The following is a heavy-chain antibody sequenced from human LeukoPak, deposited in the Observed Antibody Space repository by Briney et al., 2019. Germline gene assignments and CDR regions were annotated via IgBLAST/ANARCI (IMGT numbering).Heavy chain of an antibody. CDR1: GYTFTSYG. CDR3: GLSGNYYYYYMDV. Sequence: RASVKVSCKASGYTFTSYGISWVRQAPGQGLEWMGGIIPIFGIPDSAQEFQGRLTITADESTTTAYMELSSLRSDDTAIYYCGLSGNYYYYYMDVWGRGTTVTISS. J-gene: IGHJ6*03. CDR2: IIPIFGIP. D-gene: IGHD6-25*01. V-gene: IGHV1-69*13.